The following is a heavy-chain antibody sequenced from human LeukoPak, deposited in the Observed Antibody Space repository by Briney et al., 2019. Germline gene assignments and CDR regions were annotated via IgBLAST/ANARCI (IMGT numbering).Heavy chain of an antibody. J-gene: IGHJ4*01. CDR2: INPNSGGT. V-gene: IGHV1-2*06. Sequence: ASVKVSCKAAGYTFADYYMYWVRQAPGQGLEWMGRINPNSGGTNYAQKFQGRVTMTRDTSISTAYMELSRLRSDDTAVYYCARSDNSGYYYSYWGHGTLVSVSS. D-gene: IGHD3-22*01. CDR1: GYTFADYY. CDR3: ARSDNSGYYYSY.